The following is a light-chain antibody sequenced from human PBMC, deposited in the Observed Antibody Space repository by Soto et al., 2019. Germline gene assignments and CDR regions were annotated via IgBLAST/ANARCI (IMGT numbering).Light chain of an antibody. J-gene: IGKJ4*01. CDR3: QQYNDWTPLT. V-gene: IGKV3-15*01. CDR2: GAS. Sequence: EKVLTQSPVTLSVSLGERATLSCRASQSITTNLAWYQQKPGQAPRLLIFGASNRATGIPARFSGSGSGTEFSLTISSLHSEDSAIYYCQQYNDWTPLTFGGGTKVEI. CDR1: QSITTN.